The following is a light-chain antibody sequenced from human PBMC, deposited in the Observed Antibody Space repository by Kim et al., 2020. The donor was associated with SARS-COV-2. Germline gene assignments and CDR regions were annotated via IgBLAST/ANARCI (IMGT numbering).Light chain of an antibody. CDR2: GAS. CDR1: QSISSEF. Sequence: PGEKATPSCEASQSISSEFLAWYQQITGQPPRLRIFGASNRAAGTPDRFSGGGSGTDFTLTITRLEPADSAVYYCPQYTTSPPAYTFGQGTKLEI. V-gene: IGKV3-20*01. CDR3: PQYTTSPPAYT. J-gene: IGKJ2*01.